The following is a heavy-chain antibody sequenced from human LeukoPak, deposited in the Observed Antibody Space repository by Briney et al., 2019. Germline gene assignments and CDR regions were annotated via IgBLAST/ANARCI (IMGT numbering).Heavy chain of an antibody. Sequence: GGSLRPSCAASGFTFSSHWMSWVRQAPGKGLEWVANIKQDGSEKYYVDSVKGRFTLSRDNAKNSLYLQMNSLRAEDTAVYYCARDHYYGSGSYNYWGQGTLVTVSS. J-gene: IGHJ4*02. D-gene: IGHD3-10*01. CDR1: GFTFSSHW. V-gene: IGHV3-7*01. CDR3: ARDHYYGSGSYNY. CDR2: IKQDGSEK.